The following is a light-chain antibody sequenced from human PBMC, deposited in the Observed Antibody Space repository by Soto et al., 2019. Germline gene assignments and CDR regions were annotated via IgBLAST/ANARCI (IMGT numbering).Light chain of an antibody. Sequence: DIVLTQSPGTLSLSPGERASLSCRASQSVSSYVGWYQQKPGQPPRLLIYDASNKAPGIPARFSGSGSGTDFTLTISSLEPEDYAVYYCQHRGTFGGGTKVDTK. J-gene: IGKJ4*01. CDR3: QHRGT. CDR2: DAS. CDR1: QSVSSY. V-gene: IGKV3-11*01.